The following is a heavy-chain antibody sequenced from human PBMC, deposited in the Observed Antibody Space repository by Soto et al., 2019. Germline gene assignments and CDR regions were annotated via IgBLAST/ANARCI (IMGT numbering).Heavy chain of an antibody. V-gene: IGHV3-23*01. Sequence: EVPLLESGGGLVQPGGSLRLSCAASGFTFSTYAMTWVRQAPGKGLEYFSSIDAGGGGTYYANSVKGRFTISRDNSKNTVYLQMDSLRAEDTAIYYCTKGGSRDGYNPWGQGALVTVSS. D-gene: IGHD5-12*01. CDR1: GFTFSTYA. CDR3: TKGGSRDGYNP. J-gene: IGHJ5*02. CDR2: IDAGGGGT.